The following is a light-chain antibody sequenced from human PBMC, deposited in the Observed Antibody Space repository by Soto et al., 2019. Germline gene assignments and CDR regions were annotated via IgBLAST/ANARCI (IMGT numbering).Light chain of an antibody. CDR3: QEYNTYSRT. CDR2: GAS. J-gene: IGKJ1*01. CDR1: QSVRCSY. V-gene: IGKV3-20*01. Sequence: EIVLTQSPGTLSFSAGERATLSCRASQSVRCSYLAWYQQKPGQAPRLLISGASSRATGIPARFSGSGSGTEFTLTISSLQPDDFATYYCQEYNTYSRTFGQGTKVDI.